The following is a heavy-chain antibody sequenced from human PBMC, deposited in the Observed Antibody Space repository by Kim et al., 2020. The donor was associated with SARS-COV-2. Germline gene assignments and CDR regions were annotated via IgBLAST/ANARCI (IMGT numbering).Heavy chain of an antibody. CDR3: TRAHNIGRWAYYYYYYMDV. CDR2: IRSKTYGGTT. Sequence: GGSLRLSCTASGFTFGDYAMSWVRQAPGKGLEWVGFIRSKTYGGTTEYAASVKGRFTISRDNSKSIAFLQINSLKTDDTAVYYCTRAHNIGRWAYYYYYYMDVWGKGTTVSVSS. J-gene: IGHJ6*03. V-gene: IGHV3-49*04. CDR1: GFTFGDYA. D-gene: IGHD5-12*01.